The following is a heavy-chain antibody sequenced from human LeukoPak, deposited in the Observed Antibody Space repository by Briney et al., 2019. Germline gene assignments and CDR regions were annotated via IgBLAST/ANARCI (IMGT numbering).Heavy chain of an antibody. J-gene: IGHJ4*02. Sequence: GASVKVSCKASGYTFTDYYMHWVRQAPGQGIEWMGWINPNSGGTNYAQKFQGRVTMTRDTSISTAYMELSRLRSDDTAVYYCARPFDVYYYGSGKVPFDYWGQGTLVTVSS. CDR1: GYTFTDYY. V-gene: IGHV1-2*02. CDR2: INPNSGGT. D-gene: IGHD3-10*01. CDR3: ARPFDVYYYGSGKVPFDY.